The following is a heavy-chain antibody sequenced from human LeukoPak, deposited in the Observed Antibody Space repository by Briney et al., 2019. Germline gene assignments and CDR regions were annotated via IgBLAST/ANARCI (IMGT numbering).Heavy chain of an antibody. CDR3: PHSLGASNWGSGYY. J-gene: IGHJ4*02. CDR2: IYWNDNK. V-gene: IGHV2-5*01. Sequence: SGPTLVKPTQTLTLTCTFSGFSLSTSGVGVGWIRRPPGKALEWLALIYWNDNKHYSPSLKSRLTITQDTSKNQVVLTMTNMDPVATPPNYWPHSLGASNWGSGYYGGQGTLVTVSS. D-gene: IGHD7-27*01. CDR1: GFSLSTSGVG.